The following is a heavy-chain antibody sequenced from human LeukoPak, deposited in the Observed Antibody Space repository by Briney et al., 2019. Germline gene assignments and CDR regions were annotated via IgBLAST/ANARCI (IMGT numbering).Heavy chain of an antibody. CDR1: GYTFTSYY. V-gene: IGHV1-24*01. D-gene: IGHD1-26*01. CDR2: FDPEDGET. J-gene: IGHJ4*02. Sequence: ASVKVSCKASGYTFTSYYMHWVRQAPGKGLEWMGGFDPEDGETIYAQKFQGRVTMTEDTSTDTAYMELSSLRSEDTAVYYCATSSQWELLVGYFDYWGQGTLVTVSS. CDR3: ATSSQWELLVGYFDY.